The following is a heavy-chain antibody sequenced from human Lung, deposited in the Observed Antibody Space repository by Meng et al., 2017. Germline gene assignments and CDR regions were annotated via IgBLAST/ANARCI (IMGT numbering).Heavy chain of an antibody. V-gene: IGHV3-23*04. CDR3: AKDPTKLEPPL. CDR1: GFPFSSNA. Sequence: GQVVGSGGGLVPPGGSLRLSCAVSGFPFSSNAMSWVRQAPGKGLEWVSAISGSGGSTYYADSVKGRFTISRDNSKNPLYLQMNSLRAEDTAVYYCAKDPTKLEPPLWGQGTLVTVSS. J-gene: IGHJ4*02. D-gene: IGHD1-14*01. CDR2: ISGSGGST.